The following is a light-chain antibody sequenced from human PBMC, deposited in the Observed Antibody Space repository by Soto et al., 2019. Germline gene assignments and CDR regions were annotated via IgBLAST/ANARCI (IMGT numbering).Light chain of an antibody. CDR3: CSYTSTDIPYV. J-gene: IGLJ1*01. V-gene: IGLV2-14*01. CDR2: EVS. CDR1: SSDVGGYRY. Sequence: QSVLTQPGSVSGSPGQSITISCTGTSSDVGGYRYVSWFHQHPGKAPKLIIYEVSNRPSGVSSRFSGSKSDNTASLTISGLQADDEADYYCCSYTSTDIPYVFGTGTKLTVL.